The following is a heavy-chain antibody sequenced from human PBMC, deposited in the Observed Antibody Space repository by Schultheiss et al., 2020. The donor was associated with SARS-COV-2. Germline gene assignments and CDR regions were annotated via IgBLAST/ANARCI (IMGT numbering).Heavy chain of an antibody. D-gene: IGHD4-23*01. CDR2: ISYDGSNK. CDR3: AKDITVVTPWSHFDY. V-gene: IGHV3-30*18. J-gene: IGHJ4*02. Sequence: GGSLRLSCAASGFTFSSYGMHWVRQAPGKGLEWVAVISYDGSNKYYADSVKGRFTISRDNSKNTLYLQMNSLRAEDTAVYYCAKDITVVTPWSHFDYWGQGTLVTVSS. CDR1: GFTFSSYG.